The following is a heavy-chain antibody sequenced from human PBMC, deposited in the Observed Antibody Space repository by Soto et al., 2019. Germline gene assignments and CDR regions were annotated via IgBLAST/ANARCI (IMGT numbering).Heavy chain of an antibody. Sequence: PPETLSLTCTVSGGSISSYYWSWIRQPPGKGLEWIGYIYYSGSTNYNPSLKSRVTISVDTSKNQFSLKLSSVTAADTAVYYCARSLVGATPNWFDPWGQGTLVTVSS. CDR2: IYYSGST. D-gene: IGHD1-26*01. CDR1: GGSISSYY. CDR3: ARSLVGATPNWFDP. J-gene: IGHJ5*02. V-gene: IGHV4-59*01.